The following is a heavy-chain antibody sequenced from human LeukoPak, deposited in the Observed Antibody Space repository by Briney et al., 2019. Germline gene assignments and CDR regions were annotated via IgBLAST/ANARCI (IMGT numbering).Heavy chain of an antibody. CDR1: RFTFSNFA. V-gene: IGHV3-23*01. J-gene: IGHJ4*02. D-gene: IGHD6-19*01. CDR3: AKDLLVAGTADY. CDR2: ISGSGGST. Sequence: PGGSLRLSCAASRFTFSNFAMSWVRQAPGKGLEWVSAISGSGGSTYYADSVKGRFTISRDSSKNTLYLQMNSLRAEDTAIYYCAKDLLVAGTADYWGQGTLVTVSS.